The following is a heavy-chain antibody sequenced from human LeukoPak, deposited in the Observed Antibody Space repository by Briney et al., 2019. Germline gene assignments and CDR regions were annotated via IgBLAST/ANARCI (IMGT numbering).Heavy chain of an antibody. CDR1: GGSVSNTDFY. CDR2: TDYSGST. V-gene: IGHV4-39*01. Sequence: SETLSLTCTVSGGSVSNTDFYXXXXXQPPXXXXXWIGNTDYSGSTYYNPSLNSRVXMSVDTSKNQFSLKMTSVTAADTAVYYCARLTKGRYFDYIFDYWGQGTLFSFSS. CDR3: ARLTKGRYFDYIFDY. D-gene: IGHD3-9*01. J-gene: IGHJ4*02.